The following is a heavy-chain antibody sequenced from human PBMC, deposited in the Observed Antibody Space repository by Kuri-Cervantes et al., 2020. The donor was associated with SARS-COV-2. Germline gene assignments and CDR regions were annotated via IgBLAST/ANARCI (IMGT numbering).Heavy chain of an antibody. CDR2: ISGSGGST. V-gene: IGHV3-23*01. CDR3: ARNRYVGGYCTGGVCRNYYMDV. CDR1: GFTFSSYA. Sequence: GGSLRLSCAASGFTFSSYAMSWVRQAPGKGLEWVSAISGSGGSTYYADSVKGRFTISRDNSKNTLYLQMNSLRAEDTAVYYCARNRYVGGYCTGGVCRNYYMDVWGKGTTVTVSS. D-gene: IGHD2-8*02. J-gene: IGHJ6*03.